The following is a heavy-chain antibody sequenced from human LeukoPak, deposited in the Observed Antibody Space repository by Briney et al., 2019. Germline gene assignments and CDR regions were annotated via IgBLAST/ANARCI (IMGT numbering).Heavy chain of an antibody. V-gene: IGHV3-9*01. CDR3: AKDFGYSSGWYAFDI. J-gene: IGHJ3*02. CDR2: ISWNSGSI. CDR1: GFTFDDYA. Sequence: GGSLRLSCAASGFTFDDYAMHWVRQAPGKGLEWVSGISWNSGSIGYADSVKGRFTISRDNAKNSLYLQMNSLRAEDTALYYCAKDFGYSSGWYAFDIWGQGTMVTVSS. D-gene: IGHD6-19*01.